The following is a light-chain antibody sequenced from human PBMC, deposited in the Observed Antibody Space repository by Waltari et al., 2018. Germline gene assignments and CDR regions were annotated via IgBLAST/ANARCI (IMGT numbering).Light chain of an antibody. CDR2: VSSDGSH. J-gene: IGLJ3*02. V-gene: IGLV4-69*01. Sequence: QLVLTQSPSASASLGASVKLTCTLSSGHSSTIIAWHQQQPEQGPRYLMTVSSDGSHSKGDGIPVRLSCTISGAVLYLANSSVQSEDEADYYCQTGGHGTWVFGGGTKLTVL. CDR1: SGHSSTI. CDR3: QTGGHGTWV.